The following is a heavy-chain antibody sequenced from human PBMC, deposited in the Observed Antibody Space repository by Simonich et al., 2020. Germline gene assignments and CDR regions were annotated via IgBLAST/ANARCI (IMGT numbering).Heavy chain of an antibody. J-gene: IGHJ3*02. CDR3: AREGAGNDAFDI. V-gene: IGHV3-30*04. Sequence: QVQLVESGGGVVQPGRSLRLSCAASGFTFSSYAMHWVRQAPGKGLDWEAVISYDGSNKYYADSVKCRFTISRDNSKNTLYLQMNSLRAEDTAVYYCAREGAGNDAFDIWGQGTMVTVSS. CDR1: GFTFSSYA. D-gene: IGHD1-26*01. CDR2: ISYDGSNK.